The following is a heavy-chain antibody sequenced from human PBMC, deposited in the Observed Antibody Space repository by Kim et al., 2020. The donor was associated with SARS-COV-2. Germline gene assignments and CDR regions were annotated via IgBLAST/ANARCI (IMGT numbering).Heavy chain of an antibody. D-gene: IGHD6-13*01. Sequence: SETLSLTCTVSGASISSSSYYWGWIRQPPGKGLEWIGSIYSSGSTYSNPSLKSRVTISVDTSKNQFSLKLSSVTAADTGVYYCARDRFYSISSQGEFDDWGQGTLVTVSS. CDR3: ARDRFYSISSQGEFDD. J-gene: IGHJ4*02. CDR2: IYSSGST. V-gene: IGHV4-39*07. CDR1: GASISSSSYY.